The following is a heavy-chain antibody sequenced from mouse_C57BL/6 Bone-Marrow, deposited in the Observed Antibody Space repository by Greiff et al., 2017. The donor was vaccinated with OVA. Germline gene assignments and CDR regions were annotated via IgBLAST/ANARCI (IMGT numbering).Heavy chain of an antibody. CDR2: IYIGNGYT. CDR3: ARKPIYYDYDGVYFDY. CDR1: GYTFTSYG. V-gene: IGHV1-58*01. D-gene: IGHD2-4*01. Sequence: EVQLQQSGAELVRPGSSVKMSCKTSGYTFTSYGINWVKQRPGQGLEWIGYIYIGNGYTEYNEKFKGKATLTSDTSSSTAYMQLISLTSEDSAIYFCARKPIYYDYDGVYFDYWGQGTTLTVSS. J-gene: IGHJ2*01.